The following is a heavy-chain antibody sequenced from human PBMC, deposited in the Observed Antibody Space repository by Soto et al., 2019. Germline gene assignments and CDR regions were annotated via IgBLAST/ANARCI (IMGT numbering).Heavy chain of an antibody. V-gene: IGHV4-31*03. J-gene: IGHJ4*02. Sequence: QVHLQESGPGLLKPSQTLSLTCTVSGASISSGGYYWTWIRQHPGKGLEWIGYIYYSGSTNSHPSLKRRVTISVDTSKNQFSMKLRYVTAADTAVYYCARAPLNWGQGTLVTVSS. CDR2: IYYSGST. CDR1: GASISSGGYY. CDR3: ARAPLN.